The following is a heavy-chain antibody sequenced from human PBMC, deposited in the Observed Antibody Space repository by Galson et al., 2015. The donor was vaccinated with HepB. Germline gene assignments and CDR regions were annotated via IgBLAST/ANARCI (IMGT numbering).Heavy chain of an antibody. CDR2: MAYNGVTK. Sequence: SLRLSCAASGFTLKNHSMHWVRQAPGNGLEWISMMAYNGVTKYFADSLKGRFTISRDNSKNILYLLMNSLRTEDTAVYYCARGTTNSDLGYYYHLDVWGPGTTVTVSS. V-gene: IGHV3-30-3*01. J-gene: IGHJ6*02. CDR3: ARGTTNSDLGYYYHLDV. CDR1: GFTLKNHS. D-gene: IGHD4-23*01.